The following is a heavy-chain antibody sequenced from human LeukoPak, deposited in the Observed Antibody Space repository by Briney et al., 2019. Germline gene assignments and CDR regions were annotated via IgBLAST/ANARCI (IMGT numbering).Heavy chain of an antibody. CDR3: ARGRSMGLRLGELSFIDY. J-gene: IGHJ4*02. CDR2: ISYSGST. V-gene: IGHV4-59*01. CDR1: GGSISSYY. D-gene: IGHD3-16*02. Sequence: SETLSLTCTVSGGSISSYYWSWIRQPPGKGLEWIGYISYSGSTNYNPSLKSRVTISVDTSKNQFSLKLSSVTAADTAVYYCARGRSMGLRLGELSFIDYWGQGTLVTVSS.